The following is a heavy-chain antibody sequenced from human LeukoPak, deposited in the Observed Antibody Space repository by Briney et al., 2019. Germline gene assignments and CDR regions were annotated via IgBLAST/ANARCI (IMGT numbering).Heavy chain of an antibody. V-gene: IGHV1-18*01. Sequence: ASVKVSCKASGYTFTSYGISWVRQAPGQGLEWMGWISAYNGNTNYAQKLQGRVTMTTDTSTSTAYMELRSLRSDDTAVYYCARARVHPGYSSSWYKVDWFDPWGQGTLVTVSS. D-gene: IGHD6-13*01. J-gene: IGHJ5*02. CDR1: GYTFTSYG. CDR2: ISAYNGNT. CDR3: ARARVHPGYSSSWYKVDWFDP.